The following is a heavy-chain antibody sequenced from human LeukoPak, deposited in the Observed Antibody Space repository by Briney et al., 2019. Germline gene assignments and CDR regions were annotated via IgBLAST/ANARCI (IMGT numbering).Heavy chain of an antibody. Sequence: ASVKVSRKASGYTFTSYGISWVRQAPGQELEWMGWISTYNHNTNFVQKYQGRVTLTTDTSTSTAYMELRSLRSDDTAMYYCARAAGNSWFDPWGQGTLVTVSS. J-gene: IGHJ5*02. CDR2: ISTYNHNT. CDR3: ARAAGNSWFDP. V-gene: IGHV1-18*01. CDR1: GYTFTSYG.